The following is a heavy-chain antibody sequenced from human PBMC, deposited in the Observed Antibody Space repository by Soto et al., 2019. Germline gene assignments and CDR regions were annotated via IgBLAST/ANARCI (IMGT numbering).Heavy chain of an antibody. V-gene: IGHV3-33*01. D-gene: IGHD2-21*02. J-gene: IGHJ4*02. CDR1: GFTFSSYG. Sequence: GWSLRLSCAASGFTFSSYGMHWVRQAPGKGLEWVAVIWYDGSNKYYADSVKGRFTISRDNSKNTLYLQMNSLRAEDTAVYYCARDRIAYCGGDCYSPLDYWGQGTLVTVSS. CDR2: IWYDGSNK. CDR3: ARDRIAYCGGDCYSPLDY.